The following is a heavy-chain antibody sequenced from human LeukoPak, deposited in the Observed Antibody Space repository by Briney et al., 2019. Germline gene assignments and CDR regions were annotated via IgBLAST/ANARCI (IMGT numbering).Heavy chain of an antibody. V-gene: IGHV3-21*01. D-gene: IGHD3-10*01. CDR2: ISSSGTYL. CDR1: GFTFSSYS. J-gene: IGHJ5*02. Sequence: GGSLRLSCAASGFTFSSYSMNWVRQAPGKGLEWVSSISSSGTYLYYADSVKGRFTISRDNAKNSLHLQMDSLRAEDTAVYYCARDDYSGSGSYEARFDPWGQGTLVTVSS. CDR3: ARDDYSGSGSYEARFDP.